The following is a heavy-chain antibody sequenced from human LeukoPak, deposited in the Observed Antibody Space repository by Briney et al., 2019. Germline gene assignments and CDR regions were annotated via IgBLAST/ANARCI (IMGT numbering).Heavy chain of an antibody. J-gene: IGHJ5*02. D-gene: IGHD1-26*01. CDR1: GFPFPSYD. Sequence: ASVKVSCHASGFPFPSYDINWVRPATGQGLEWMGMINPSGGSTSYAQKFQGRVTMTRDMSTSTDYMELISLRSEDTAVYYCARDNSVGDTAWWFDPWGQGTLVTVSS. V-gene: IGHV1-46*01. CDR3: ARDNSVGDTAWWFDP. CDR2: INPSGGST.